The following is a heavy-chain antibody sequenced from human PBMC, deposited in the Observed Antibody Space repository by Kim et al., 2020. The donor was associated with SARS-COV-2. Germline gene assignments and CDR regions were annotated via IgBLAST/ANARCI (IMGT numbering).Heavy chain of an antibody. D-gene: IGHD1-1*01. V-gene: IGHV4-31*02. Sequence: HSGSTYYNPSLKSRVTMSVDTSKNQFSLKLSSVTTADTAVYYCARWNDYWGQGTLVTVSS. CDR2: HSGST. CDR3: ARWNDY. J-gene: IGHJ4*02.